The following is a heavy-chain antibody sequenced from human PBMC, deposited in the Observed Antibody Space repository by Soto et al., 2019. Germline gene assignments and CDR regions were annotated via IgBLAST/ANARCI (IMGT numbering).Heavy chain of an antibody. Sequence: VQLVESGGGLVKPGGSLRLSCAASGFTFSSYSMNWVRQAPGKGLEWVSSISSSSSYIYYADSVKGRFTISRDNAKNSLYLQMNSLRAEDTAVYYCASANGDYDAFDIWGQGTMVTVSS. V-gene: IGHV3-21*01. D-gene: IGHD4-17*01. CDR1: GFTFSSYS. CDR3: ASANGDYDAFDI. J-gene: IGHJ3*02. CDR2: ISSSSSYI.